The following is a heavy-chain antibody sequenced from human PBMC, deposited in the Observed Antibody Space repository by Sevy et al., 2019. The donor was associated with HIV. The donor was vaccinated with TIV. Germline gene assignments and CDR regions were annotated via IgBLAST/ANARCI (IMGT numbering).Heavy chain of an antibody. CDR2: IDPSSTSI. V-gene: IGHV3-21*01. CDR3: ARDKVEIVPVDYYYGMDV. Sequence: GGSLRLSCAASGFSLSNYRMNWVRQAPGKGLEWVSSIDPSSTSIDYADSGLGRLTISRDNAKNSLYLEMNSLRDEDTALYYCARDKVEIVPVDYYYGMDVWGLGTTVTVSS. D-gene: IGHD2-8*02. CDR1: GFSLSNYR. J-gene: IGHJ6*02.